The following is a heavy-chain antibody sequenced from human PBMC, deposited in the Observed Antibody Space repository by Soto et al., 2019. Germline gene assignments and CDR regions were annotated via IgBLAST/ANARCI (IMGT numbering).Heavy chain of an antibody. V-gene: IGHV1-69*12. CDR1: GGTFSSYA. D-gene: IGHD2-15*01. CDR2: IIPIFGTA. CDR3: ARDLPERVGRDRTDES. Sequence: QVQLVQSGAEVKKPGSSVKVSCKASGGTFSSYAISWVRQAPGQGLEWMGGIIPIFGTANYAQKFRGRVTITADESTSTAYMELSSLRSEDTAVYYCARDLPERVGRDRTDESWGQGTLVTVSS. J-gene: IGHJ4*02.